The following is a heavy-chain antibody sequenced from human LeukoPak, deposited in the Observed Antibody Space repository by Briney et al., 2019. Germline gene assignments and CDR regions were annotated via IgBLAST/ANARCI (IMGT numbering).Heavy chain of an antibody. D-gene: IGHD2-15*01. CDR1: VGFTTYDY. CDR3: ARGGGNRHFDS. Sequence: SETLSLTCSVSVGFTTYDYWNWIRQPAGKAPEWIGRIHTTGSTNYNPSLKSRLTMTLDKSKKQFSLRVTSMTAADSALYYCARGGGNRHFDSWGQGILVTVSS. CDR2: IHTTGST. J-gene: IGHJ4*02. V-gene: IGHV4-4*07.